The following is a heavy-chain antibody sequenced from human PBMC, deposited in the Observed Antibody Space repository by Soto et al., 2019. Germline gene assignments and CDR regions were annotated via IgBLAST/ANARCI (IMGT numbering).Heavy chain of an antibody. V-gene: IGHV1-18*01. CDR2: ISAYNGNT. D-gene: IGHD6-6*01. Sequence: ASVKVSCKASGYTFTSYGISWVRQAPGQGLEWMGWISAYNGNTNYAQKLQGRVTMTTDTSTSTAYMELRSLKSDDTAGDYRTRDGLEYSGSSVGEFDYWGQGTLVTVSS. J-gene: IGHJ4*02. CDR3: TRDGLEYSGSSVGEFDY. CDR1: GYTFTSYG.